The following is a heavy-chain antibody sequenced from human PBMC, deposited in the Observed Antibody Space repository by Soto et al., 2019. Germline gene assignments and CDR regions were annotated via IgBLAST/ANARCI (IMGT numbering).Heavy chain of an antibody. V-gene: IGHV3-30-3*01. J-gene: IGHJ5*01. D-gene: IGHD6-13*01. CDR3: ASVGTRAAARDNWFDS. CDR2: TSDDGNNK. CDR1: GFTFSSYA. Sequence: QVPLVESGGGVVQPGTSLRLSCAASGFTFSSYAMHWVRQAPGKGLEWEAVTSDDGNNKNYADSVKARCTISRDNSNNMLYLQMNNLRVEDTAVYYCASVGTRAAARDNWFDSWGQGTLVTVSS.